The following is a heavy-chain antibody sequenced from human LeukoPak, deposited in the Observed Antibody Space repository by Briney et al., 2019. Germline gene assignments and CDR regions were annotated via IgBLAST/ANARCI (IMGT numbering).Heavy chain of an antibody. CDR2: ISGSGGST. CDR1: GFTFSSYA. V-gene: IGHV3-23*01. CDR3: TNPALTGYYLSYFDY. D-gene: IGHD3-9*01. Sequence: PGGSLRLSCAASGFTFSSYAMSWVRQAPGKGLEWVSAISGSGGSTYYADSVKGRFTISRDNSKNTLYLQMNSLRAEDTAVYYCTNPALTGYYLSYFDYWGQGTLVTVSS. J-gene: IGHJ4*02.